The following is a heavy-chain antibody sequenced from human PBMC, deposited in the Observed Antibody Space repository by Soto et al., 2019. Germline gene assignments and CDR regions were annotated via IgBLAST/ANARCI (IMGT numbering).Heavy chain of an antibody. V-gene: IGHV1-2*04. CDR1: GYTFTGYY. J-gene: IGHJ6*02. CDR2: INPNSGGT. CDR3: ARDTTQLELYYYYGRDV. D-gene: IGHD1-1*01. Sequence: GPSVKVSCKASGYTFTGYYMHRVRQAPGQGLEWMGWINPNSGGTNYAQKFQGWVTMTRDTSISTAYMELSRLRSDDTAVYYCARDTTQLELYYYYGRDVWGQWTTVTVSS.